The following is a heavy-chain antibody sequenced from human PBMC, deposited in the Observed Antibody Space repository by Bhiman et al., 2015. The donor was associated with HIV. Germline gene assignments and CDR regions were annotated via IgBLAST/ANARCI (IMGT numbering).Heavy chain of an antibody. J-gene: IGHJ4*02. Sequence: QVQLVESGGGVVQPGRSLRLSCAASGFTFSSYAMHWVRQAPGKGLEWVAVISYDGSNKYYADSVKGRFTISRDNSKNTLYLQMNSLRAEDTAVYYCARDAWAVTTGGXYDYWGQGTLVTVSS. CDR1: GFTFSSYA. CDR2: ISYDGSNK. D-gene: IGHD4-17*01. V-gene: IGHV3-30-3*01. CDR3: ARDAWAVTTGGXYDY.